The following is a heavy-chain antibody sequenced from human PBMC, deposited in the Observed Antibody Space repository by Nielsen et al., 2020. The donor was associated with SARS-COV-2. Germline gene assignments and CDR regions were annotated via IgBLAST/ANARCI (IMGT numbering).Heavy chain of an antibody. V-gene: IGHV3-30-3*01. J-gene: IGHJ3*02. CDR2: ISYDGSNK. CDR1: GFTFSSYA. Sequence: GESLKISCAASGFTFSSYAMHWVRQAPGKGLEWVAVISYDGSNKYYADSVKDRFTISRDNSKNTLYLQMNSLRAEDTAVYYCARAMSGGYLDAFDIWGQGTMVTVSS. CDR3: ARAMSGGYLDAFDI. D-gene: IGHD5-12*01.